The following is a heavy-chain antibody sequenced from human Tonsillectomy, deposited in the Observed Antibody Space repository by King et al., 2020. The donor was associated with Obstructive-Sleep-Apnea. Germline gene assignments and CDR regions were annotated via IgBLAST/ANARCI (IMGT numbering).Heavy chain of an antibody. Sequence: VQLVESGGGVVQPGRSLRLSCAASGFTFSNYGMHWVRQAPGEGLECVAIISYDGSGKYDADSLKGRFTISRDNSKSTLYLQMNSLRPEDTAVYYCGGYNWFDPWGQGTLVTVSS. CDR2: ISYDGSGK. CDR3: GGYNWFDP. D-gene: IGHD6-13*01. J-gene: IGHJ5*02. V-gene: IGHV3-30*03. CDR1: GFTFSNYG.